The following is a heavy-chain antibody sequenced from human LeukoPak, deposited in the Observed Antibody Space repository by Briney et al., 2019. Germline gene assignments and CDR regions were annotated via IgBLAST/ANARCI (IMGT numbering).Heavy chain of an antibody. CDR3: ARDSGGYGGYDY. D-gene: IGHD5-12*01. Sequence: SETLSLTCTVSGDSISSGGYYWSWIRQPPGKGLEWLGYIYYTGPTYYNPSLRGRLAISVDTSRNQFSLKLSSVTAADTAVYYCARDSGGYGGYDYWGQGNLVTVSS. CDR2: IYYTGPT. CDR1: GDSISSGGYY. J-gene: IGHJ4*02. V-gene: IGHV4-31*03.